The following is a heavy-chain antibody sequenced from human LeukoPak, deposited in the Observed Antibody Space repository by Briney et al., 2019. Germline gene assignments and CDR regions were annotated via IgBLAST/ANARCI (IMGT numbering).Heavy chain of an antibody. CDR3: AKELWFGETQRPGPYYGMDV. D-gene: IGHD3-10*01. CDR2: ISGSGGST. V-gene: IGHV3-23*01. Sequence: GGSLRLSCAASGFTFSSYAMSWVRQAPGKGLEWVSAISGSGGSTYYADSVKGRFTISRDNSKNTLYLQMNSLRAEDTAVYYCAKELWFGETQRPGPYYGMDVWGQGTTVTVSS. CDR1: GFTFSSYA. J-gene: IGHJ6*02.